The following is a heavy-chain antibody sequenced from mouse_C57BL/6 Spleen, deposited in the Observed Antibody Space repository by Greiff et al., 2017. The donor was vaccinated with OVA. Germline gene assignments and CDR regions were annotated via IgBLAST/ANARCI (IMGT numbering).Heavy chain of an antibody. CDR2: IYPGDGDT. CDR1: GYAFSSSW. V-gene: IGHV1-82*01. J-gene: IGHJ2*01. D-gene: IGHD2-1*01. CDR3: ARRGLCYGIDY. Sequence: QVQLQQSGPELVKPGASVKISCKASGYAFSSSWLNWVKQRPGKGLEWIGRIYPGDGDTNYNGKFKGKATLTADKSSSTAYMQHSGLTSEDSAVYCCARRGLCYGIDYWGQGTTLTVSS.